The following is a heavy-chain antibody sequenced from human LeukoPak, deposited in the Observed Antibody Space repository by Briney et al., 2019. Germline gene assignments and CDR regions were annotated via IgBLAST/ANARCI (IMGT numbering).Heavy chain of an antibody. CDR1: GYTLPELS. CDR3: ATATTVAVTTYYYDSSGYSGFDP. Sequence: ASVKVSCRVSGYTLPELSMHWVRQAPGKGLEWMGGFDPEDLETIYAQTFKGRVTMTEATSTDTAYMQLSSLTSEDTAVYYCATATTVAVTTYYYDSSGYSGFDPWGQGTLVTVSS. V-gene: IGHV1-24*01. D-gene: IGHD3-22*01. CDR2: FDPEDLET. J-gene: IGHJ5*02.